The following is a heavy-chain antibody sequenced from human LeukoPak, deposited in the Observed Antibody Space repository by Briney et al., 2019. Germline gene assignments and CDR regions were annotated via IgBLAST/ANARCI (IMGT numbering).Heavy chain of an antibody. CDR3: ARAGCSGGSCYESRGAFDI. J-gene: IGHJ3*02. CDR1: GGSISSSSYY. D-gene: IGHD2-15*01. V-gene: IGHV4-39*07. Sequence: SETLSLTCTVSGGSISSSSYYWGWIRQPPGNGLEWIGNIYYSGSSYHNPSLKSRVTISVDTSKNQLSLKLSSVTAADTAVYYCARAGCSGGSCYESRGAFDIWGQGTMVTVSS. CDR2: IYYSGSS.